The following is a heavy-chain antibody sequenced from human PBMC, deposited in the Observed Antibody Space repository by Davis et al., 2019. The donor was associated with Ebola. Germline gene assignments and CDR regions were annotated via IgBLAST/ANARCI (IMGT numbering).Heavy chain of an antibody. CDR2: INSDGSST. D-gene: IGHD6-13*01. V-gene: IGHV3-74*01. Sequence: PGGSLRLSCAASGFTFSDYYMSWVRQAPGKGLVWVSRINSDGSSTSYADSVKGRFTISRDNSKNTLYLQMNSLRAEDTAVYYCAKTTSSSHEFDYWGQGTLVTVSS. CDR3: AKTTSSSHEFDY. CDR1: GFTFSDYY. J-gene: IGHJ4*02.